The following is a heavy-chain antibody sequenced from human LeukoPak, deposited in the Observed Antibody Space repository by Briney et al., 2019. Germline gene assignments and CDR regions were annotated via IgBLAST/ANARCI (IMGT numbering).Heavy chain of an antibody. J-gene: IGHJ4*02. CDR2: ISGSGGST. D-gene: IGHD2-2*01. V-gene: IGHV3-23*01. Sequence: GGSLRLSCAASGFTFSSYAMSWVRQAPGKGLEWVSAISGSGGSTYYADSVKGRFTISRDNSKNTLYLQMNSLRAEDTAVYYCAKDPAGAIVVVPAAVDYWGQGTLVTVSS. CDR1: GFTFSSYA. CDR3: AKDPAGAIVVVPAAVDY.